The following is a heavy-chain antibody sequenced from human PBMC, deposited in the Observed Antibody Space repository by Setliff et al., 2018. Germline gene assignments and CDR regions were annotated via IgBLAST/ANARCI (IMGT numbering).Heavy chain of an antibody. D-gene: IGHD3-16*01. CDR1: GFTFFSYT. J-gene: IGHJ3*02. CDR2: ITDDGGTT. V-gene: IGHV3-23*01. Sequence: PGGSLRLSCTTSGFTFFSYTMNWVRQAPGKGLEWVSAITDDGGTTHYAGSVKGRFTIARDNSKSTLYLQMNGLRAEDTAVYYCARDPAYGAFDIWGQGTMVTVSS. CDR3: ARDPAYGAFDI.